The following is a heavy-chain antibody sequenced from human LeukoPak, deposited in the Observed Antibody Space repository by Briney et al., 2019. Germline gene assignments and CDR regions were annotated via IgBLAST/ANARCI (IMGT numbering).Heavy chain of an antibody. D-gene: IGHD5-18*01. Sequence: SETLSLTCAVYGGSFSGYYWSWIRQPPGKGLEWIGEINHSGSTNYNPSRKSPGTRPVATSTNQFSLKLSSVTAADTAVYYCARGWGYSYGYLFNYWGQGTLVTVSS. CDR3: ARGWGYSYGYLFNY. CDR1: GGSFSGYY. CDR2: INHSGST. V-gene: IGHV4-34*01. J-gene: IGHJ4*02.